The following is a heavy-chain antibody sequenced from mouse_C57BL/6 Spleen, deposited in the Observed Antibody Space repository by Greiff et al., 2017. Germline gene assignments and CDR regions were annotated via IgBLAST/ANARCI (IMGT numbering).Heavy chain of an antibody. J-gene: IGHJ4*01. V-gene: IGHV1-26*01. CDR1: GYTFTDYY. CDR3: AREGDPWAMDY. Sequence: VQLQQSGPELVKPGASVKISCKASGYTFTDYYMNWVKQSHGKSLEWIGDINPNNGGTSYNEKFKGKATLTVDKSSSTDYMELSSLTSEDSAVXCCAREGDPWAMDYWGQGTSVTVSA. CDR2: INPNNGGT.